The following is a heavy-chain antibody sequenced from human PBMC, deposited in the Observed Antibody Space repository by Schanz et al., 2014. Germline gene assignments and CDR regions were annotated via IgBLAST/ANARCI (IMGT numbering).Heavy chain of an antibody. V-gene: IGHV1-69*02. Sequence: QVQLVQSGAEVKKPGSSVKVSCKASGGTFSSYTISWIRQAPGQGLEWMGRIIPVLAIADYAQKFQGRVAITADKSTSTASMERSRLRSEDTAVYYCARGPSQGYSYGHNIGAYYYGMDVWGQGTTVTVSS. D-gene: IGHD5-18*01. CDR1: GGTFSSYT. CDR3: ARGPSQGYSYGHNIGAYYYGMDV. CDR2: IIPVLAIA. J-gene: IGHJ6*02.